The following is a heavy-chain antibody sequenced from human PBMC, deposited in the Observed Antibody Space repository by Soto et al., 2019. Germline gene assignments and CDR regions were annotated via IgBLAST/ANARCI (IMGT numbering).Heavy chain of an antibody. CDR3: ARSDDVAGIAWYFDL. V-gene: IGHV4-39*01. CDR1: GGSISSYY. CDR2: IYYSGST. Sequence: PSETLSLTCTVSGGSISSYYWGWIRQPPGRGLEWIGSIYYSGSTYYNPSLKSRVTISVDTSKNQFSLKLSSVTAADTAVYYCARSDDVAGIAWYFDLWGRGTLVTVSS. D-gene: IGHD6-19*01. J-gene: IGHJ2*01.